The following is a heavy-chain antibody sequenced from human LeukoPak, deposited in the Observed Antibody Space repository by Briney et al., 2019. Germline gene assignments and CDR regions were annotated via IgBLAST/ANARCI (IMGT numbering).Heavy chain of an antibody. J-gene: IGHJ5*02. CDR1: GGSFSGYY. CDR2: INHSGST. D-gene: IGHD2-2*01. CDR3: ARGQGIVVVPAANWFDP. V-gene: IGHV4-34*01. Sequence: PSETLSLTCAVYGGSFSGYYWSWIPQPPGKGLEWIGEINHSGSTNYNPSLKSRVTISVDTSKNQFSLKLSSVTAADTAVYYCARGQGIVVVPAANWFDPWGQGTLVTVSS.